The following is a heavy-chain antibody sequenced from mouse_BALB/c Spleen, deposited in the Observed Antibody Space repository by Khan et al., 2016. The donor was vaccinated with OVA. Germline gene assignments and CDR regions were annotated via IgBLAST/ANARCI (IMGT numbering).Heavy chain of an antibody. V-gene: IGHV5-6-3*01. CDR3: WILL. CDR2: IDSNGGST. J-gene: IGHJ2*01. Sequence: EVKLVESGGGIVQPGGSLKRSCAASRFTISSYGMSSVRQTPDKRLELVATIDSNGGSTDYPDSVKRRFTISRDDSKSSVYLQMNNLRAEDTGIYYCWILLWGQGTTLTVSS. CDR1: RFTISSYG.